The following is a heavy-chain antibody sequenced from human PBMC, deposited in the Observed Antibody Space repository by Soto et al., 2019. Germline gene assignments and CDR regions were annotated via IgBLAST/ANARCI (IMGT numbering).Heavy chain of an antibody. CDR2: MNPNSGNT. J-gene: IGHJ6*02. V-gene: IGHV1-8*01. Sequence: QVQLVQSGAEVKKPGASVRVSCKASGYTFTSYDINWMRQATGQGLEWMGWMNPNSGNTGYAQKFQGRVTMTRNTSISTAYMELSSLRSEDTAVYYCARHSSSWSPYYYYGMDVWGQGTTVTVSS. CDR3: ARHSSSWSPYYYYGMDV. CDR1: GYTFTSYD. D-gene: IGHD6-13*01.